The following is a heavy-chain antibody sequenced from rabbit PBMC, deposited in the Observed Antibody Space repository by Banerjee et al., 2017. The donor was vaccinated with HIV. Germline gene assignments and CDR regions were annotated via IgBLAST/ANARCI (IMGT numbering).Heavy chain of an antibody. CDR1: GFSFSSSYY. J-gene: IGHJ6*01. CDR3: ARGAGGIYGYGMDL. CDR2: MYNGDGST. V-gene: IGHV1S40*01. Sequence: QSLEESGGGLVQPEGSLTLTCTASGFSFSSSYYMCWVRQAPGKGPEWIACMYNGDGSTYYASWAKGRFTISLTSSTTVTLQMTSLTAADTATYFCARGAGGIYGYGMDLWGPGPSSPS. D-gene: IGHD4-2*01.